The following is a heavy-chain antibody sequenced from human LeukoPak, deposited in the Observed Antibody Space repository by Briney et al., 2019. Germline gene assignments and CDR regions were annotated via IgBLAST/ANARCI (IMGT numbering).Heavy chain of an antibody. CDR3: ARRATDSPYAFDI. Sequence: PGRSLRLSCAASGFIFSSYGIHWVRQAPGKGLEWVALIWHDGSNKYYADSVRGRFTISRDNSKNTVYLQLDSLRAEDTAVYYCARRATDSPYAFDIRGQGTMVTVSS. CDR2: IWHDGSNK. J-gene: IGHJ3*02. V-gene: IGHV3-33*01. CDR1: GFIFSSYG. D-gene: IGHD1-26*01.